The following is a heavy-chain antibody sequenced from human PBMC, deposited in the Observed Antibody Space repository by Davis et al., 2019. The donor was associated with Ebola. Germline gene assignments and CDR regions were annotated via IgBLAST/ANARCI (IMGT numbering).Heavy chain of an antibody. V-gene: IGHV5-51*01. D-gene: IGHD6-19*01. CDR3: ATSTPLYSSGLGVFDY. CDR1: GYSFTSYW. CDR2: IYPGDSDT. Sequence: GESLKISCKGSGYSFTSYWIGWVRQMPGKGLEWMGIIYPGDSDTRYSPSFQGQVTISADKSISTAYLQWSSLKASDTAMYYCATSTPLYSSGLGVFDYWGQGTLVTVSS. J-gene: IGHJ4*02.